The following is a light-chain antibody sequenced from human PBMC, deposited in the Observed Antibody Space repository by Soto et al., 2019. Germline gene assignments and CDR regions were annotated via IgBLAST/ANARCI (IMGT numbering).Light chain of an antibody. CDR3: SSYTSSSTWV. CDR2: AVN. Sequence: QSALTQPASVSGSPGQSITISCTGTSSDVGGYKYVSWYQHHPGQAPKLMIHAVNSRPSGVSTRFSGSKSGNTASLTISGLPPEDEADYYCSSYTSSSTWVFGGGTQLTVL. V-gene: IGLV2-14*01. J-gene: IGLJ3*02. CDR1: SSDVGGYKY.